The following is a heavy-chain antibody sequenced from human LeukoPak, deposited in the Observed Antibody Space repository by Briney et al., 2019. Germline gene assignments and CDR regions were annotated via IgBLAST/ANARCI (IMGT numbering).Heavy chain of an antibody. J-gene: IGHJ6*03. CDR2: IYTSGST. V-gene: IGHV4-4*09. D-gene: IGHD1-1*01. CDR3: ARSSGRNWNRNPYYYYYMDV. Sequence: PSETLSLTCTVSGGSISSYYWSWIRQPPGKGLEWIGYIYTSGSTNYNPSLKSRVTMSVDTSKNQFSLKLSSVTAADTAVYYCARSSGRNWNRNPYYYYYMDVWGKGTTVTVSS. CDR1: GGSISSYY.